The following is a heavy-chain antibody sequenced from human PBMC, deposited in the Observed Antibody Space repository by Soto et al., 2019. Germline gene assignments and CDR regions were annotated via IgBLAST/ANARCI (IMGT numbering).Heavy chain of an antibody. V-gene: IGHV1-3*01. CDR3: AKNGQPPYYYYGLDV. CDR2: INAGNGNT. CDR1: GYTFTSYA. J-gene: IGHJ6*02. Sequence: EASVKVSCKASGYTFTSYAMHWVRQAPGQRLEWMGWINAGNGNTNYAQKLQGRVTMTTDTSTSTAYMELRSLRSDDTAVYYCAKNGQPPYYYYGLDVWGQGTKVTVSS. D-gene: IGHD2-8*01.